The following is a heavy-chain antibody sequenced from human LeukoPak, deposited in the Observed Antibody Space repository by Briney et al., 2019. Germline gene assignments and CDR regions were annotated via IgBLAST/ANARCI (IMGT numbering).Heavy chain of an antibody. V-gene: IGHV1-18*01. D-gene: IGHD2-21*01. CDR1: GYTFTKYG. Sequence: GASVKVSCKVSGYTFTKYGISWVLQAPGQGLEWMGWISGYNGNTNYAQRLQGRVTLTTDTFTSTAYMELRSLSSDDAAVYSCARQSVISSRSPDDAFDIWGQGTMVTVSS. CDR2: ISGYNGNT. CDR3: ARQSVISSRSPDDAFDI. J-gene: IGHJ3*02.